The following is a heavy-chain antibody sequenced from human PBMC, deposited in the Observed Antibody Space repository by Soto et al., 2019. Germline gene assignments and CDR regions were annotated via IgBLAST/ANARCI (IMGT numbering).Heavy chain of an antibody. CDR3: ARVPPDYGDYVPRINNWLDP. CDR1: GGTFSSYA. Sequence: ASVKVSCKASGGTFSSYAISWVRQAPGQGLEWMGGIIPIFGTANYAQKFQGRVTITADESTSTAYMELGSLRSEDTAVYYCARVPPDYGDYVPRINNWLDPWGQGTLVTVSS. CDR2: IIPIFGTA. V-gene: IGHV1-69*13. D-gene: IGHD4-17*01. J-gene: IGHJ5*02.